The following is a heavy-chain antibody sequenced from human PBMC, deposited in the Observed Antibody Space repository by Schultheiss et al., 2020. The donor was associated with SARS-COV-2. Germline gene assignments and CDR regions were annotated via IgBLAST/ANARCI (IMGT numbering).Heavy chain of an antibody. D-gene: IGHD2-15*01. J-gene: IGHJ5*02. CDR2: INHSGST. Sequence: SGTLSLTCAVYGGSFSGYYWSWIRQPPGKGLEWIGEINHSGSTNYNPSLKSRVTISVDTSKNQFSLKLSSVTAADTAVYYCAREPPLYCSGGSCYSPWGQGTLVTVSS. CDR1: GGSFSGYY. CDR3: AREPPLYCSGGSCYSP. V-gene: IGHV4-34*01.